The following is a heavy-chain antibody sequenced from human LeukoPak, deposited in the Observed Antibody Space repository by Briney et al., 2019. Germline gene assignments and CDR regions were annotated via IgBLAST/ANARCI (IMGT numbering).Heavy chain of an antibody. V-gene: IGHV3-23*01. CDR2: ISGSGGST. D-gene: IGHD6-6*01. J-gene: IGHJ3*02. CDR3: ARIPYSSSLTDAFDI. Sequence: PGGSLRLSCVGSGFTFSSHWMHWVRQAPGKGLEWVSAISGSGGSTYYADSVKGRFTISRDNSKNTLYLQMNSLRGEDTAVYYCARIPYSSSLTDAFDIWGQGTMVTVYS. CDR1: GFTFSSHW.